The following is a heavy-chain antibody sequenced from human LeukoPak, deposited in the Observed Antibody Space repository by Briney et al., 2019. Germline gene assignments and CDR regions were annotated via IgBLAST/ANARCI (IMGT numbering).Heavy chain of an antibody. CDR2: INHSGST. CDR3: ARNIAVAGRGDYMDV. V-gene: IGHV4-38-2*02. Sequence: PSETLSLTCTVSGFSVSSVYYWGWIRQPPGKGLEWIGEINHSGSTNYNPSLKSRVTISVDTSKNQFSLKLSSVTAADTAVYYCARNIAVAGRGDYMDVWGKGTTVTISS. D-gene: IGHD6-19*01. J-gene: IGHJ6*03. CDR1: GFSVSSVYY.